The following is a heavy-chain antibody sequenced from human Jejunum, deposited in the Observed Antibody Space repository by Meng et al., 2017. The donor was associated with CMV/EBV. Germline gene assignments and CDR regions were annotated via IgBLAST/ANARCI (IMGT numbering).Heavy chain of an antibody. D-gene: IGHD1-26*01. Sequence: ATSGFSLSKYMMHWVRQAPGKGLEWVALISYDGSSTVYVDSVRGRFTVSKDISRNTLYLQMDNLRPEDAAVYYCATYMYSYGDFWGQGTLVTVSS. CDR3: ATYMYSYGDF. V-gene: IGHV3-30*04. CDR2: ISYDGSST. CDR1: GFSLSKYM. J-gene: IGHJ4*02.